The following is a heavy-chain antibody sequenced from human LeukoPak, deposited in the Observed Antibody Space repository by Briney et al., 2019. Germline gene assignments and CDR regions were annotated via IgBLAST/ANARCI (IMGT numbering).Heavy chain of an antibody. V-gene: IGHV1-69*04. J-gene: IGHJ4*02. D-gene: IGHD5-12*01. Sequence: SVKVSCKASGDAFSTYVFTWVRQAPGQGLEWMGRIIPIVNMVDYAEEFQGRVSITADKSTSTAYMEVSGLRSEDTAVYYCARRIGERFSAHEYSDSWGQGTQVTVSS. CDR3: ARRIGERFSAHEYSDS. CDR2: IIPIVNMV. CDR1: GDAFSTYV.